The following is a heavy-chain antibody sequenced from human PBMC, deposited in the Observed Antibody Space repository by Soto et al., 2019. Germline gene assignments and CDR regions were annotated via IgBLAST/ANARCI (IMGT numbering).Heavy chain of an antibody. Sequence: TPFLTFAVPGCSISRGCYSWNWIRQLPGKGLEWIGYIYHSGGTLYNPSLKSRVTISVDKSRNQFSLTLTSVTAADTAVYYCARSVFPWGQGTLVTVSS. CDR2: IYHSGGT. J-gene: IGHJ5*02. V-gene: IGHV4-30-2*06. CDR3: ARSVFP. CDR1: GCSISRGCYS.